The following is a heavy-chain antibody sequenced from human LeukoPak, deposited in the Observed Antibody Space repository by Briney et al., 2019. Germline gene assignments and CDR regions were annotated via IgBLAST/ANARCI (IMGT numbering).Heavy chain of an antibody. D-gene: IGHD3-9*01. CDR3: ARAGVVRYVAWLISYYMDV. CDR2: ISGNGGST. Sequence: GGSLRLSCAPSAFTFTNHAMQWVRQAPGKGLEYVSAISGNGGSTYYANSVKGRFTISRDNSKNTVYLQMGSLRPEDMAVYYCARAGVVRYVAWLISYYMDVWGKGTTVTVSS. CDR1: AFTFTNHA. J-gene: IGHJ6*03. V-gene: IGHV3-64*01.